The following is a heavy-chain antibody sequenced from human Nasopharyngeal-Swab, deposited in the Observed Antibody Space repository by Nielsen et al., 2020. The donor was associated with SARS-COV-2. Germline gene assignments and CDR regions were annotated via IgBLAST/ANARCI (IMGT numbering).Heavy chain of an antibody. V-gene: IGHV7-4-1*02. D-gene: IGHD3-9*01. CDR2: INTNTGNP. J-gene: IGHJ5*02. Sequence: ASVKVSCKASGYTFTGYYMHWVRQAPGQGLEWMGRINTNTGNPTYAQGFTGRFVFSLDTSVSTAYLQISSLKAEDTAVYYCARDGYFDWLALSWFDPWGQGTLVTVSS. CDR1: GYTFTGYY. CDR3: ARDGYFDWLALSWFDP.